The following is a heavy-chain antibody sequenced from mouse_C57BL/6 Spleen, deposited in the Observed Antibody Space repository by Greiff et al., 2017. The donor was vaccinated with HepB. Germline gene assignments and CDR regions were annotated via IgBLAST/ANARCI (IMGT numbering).Heavy chain of an antibody. CDR2: INPNYGTT. Sequence: VQLQHSGPELVKPGASVKISCKASGYSFTDYNMNWVKQSNGKSLEWIGVINPNYGTTSYNQKFKGKATLTVDQSSSTAYMQLNSLTSEDSAVYYCARGLRPVYYYAMDYWGQGTSVTVSS. CDR1: GYSFTDYN. D-gene: IGHD2-12*01. CDR3: ARGLRPVYYYAMDY. V-gene: IGHV1-39*01. J-gene: IGHJ4*01.